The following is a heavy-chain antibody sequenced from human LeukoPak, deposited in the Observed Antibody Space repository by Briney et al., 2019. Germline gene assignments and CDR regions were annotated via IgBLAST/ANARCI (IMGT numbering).Heavy chain of an antibody. Sequence: GGSLRLSCVASGFSFSKYGMHWARQVPGKGLQWLAIIWYDGHNKYYADSVKGRFTISRDNTKNTLFLEMNDLKAEDTAVYYCAREGGLIAVAGGPGYWGQGTLVTVSS. V-gene: IGHV3-33*01. D-gene: IGHD2-21*01. CDR3: AREGGLIAVAGGPGY. CDR1: GFSFSKYG. CDR2: IWYDGHNK. J-gene: IGHJ4*02.